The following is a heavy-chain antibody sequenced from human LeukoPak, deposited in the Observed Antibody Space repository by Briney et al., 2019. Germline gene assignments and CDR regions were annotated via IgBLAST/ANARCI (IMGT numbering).Heavy chain of an antibody. CDR1: GGSFSGFY. J-gene: IGHJ3*02. Sequence: SETLSLTCAVYGGSFSGFYWSWIRQPPGKGLEWIGEINHSGSTNYNPSLKSRVTISVDTSKNQFSLKLSFVTAADTAVYYCARRYCSSTSCLTAGPDAFDIWGQGTMVTVSS. CDR3: ARRYCSSTSCLTAGPDAFDI. V-gene: IGHV4-34*01. CDR2: INHSGST. D-gene: IGHD2-2*01.